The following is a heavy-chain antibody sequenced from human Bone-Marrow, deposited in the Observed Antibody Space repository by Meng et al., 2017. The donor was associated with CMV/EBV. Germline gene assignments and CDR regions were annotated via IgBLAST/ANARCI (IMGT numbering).Heavy chain of an antibody. CDR1: GGSISTYY. Sequence: GSLRLSCTVSGGSISTYYWSWIRQPPGKGLEWIREINHSGSTHYNPSRKSPVTISVDTSKNQFSLKLSSVTAADTAVYYCARDGEAAAGKTLYYYYYGMDVWGQGTTVTVSS. CDR3: ARDGEAAAGKTLYYYYYGMDV. V-gene: IGHV4-34*01. D-gene: IGHD6-13*01. J-gene: IGHJ6*02. CDR2: INHSGST.